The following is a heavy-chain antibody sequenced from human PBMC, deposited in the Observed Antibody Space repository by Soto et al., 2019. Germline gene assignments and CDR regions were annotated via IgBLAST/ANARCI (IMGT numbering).Heavy chain of an antibody. J-gene: IGHJ6*02. CDR1: GGTFSSYA. CDR2: ITPIFGTA. D-gene: IGHD5-12*01. CDR3: ARGGDGYKIPLTDYYYGRDV. V-gene: IGHV1-69*12. Sequence: QVQLVQSGAEVKKPGSSVKVSCKASGGTFSSYAISWVRQAPGQGLEWMGGITPIFGTANYAQKFQGRVTITADESTSTAYMELSSLRSEDTAVYYCARGGDGYKIPLTDYYYGRDVWGQGTTVTVSS.